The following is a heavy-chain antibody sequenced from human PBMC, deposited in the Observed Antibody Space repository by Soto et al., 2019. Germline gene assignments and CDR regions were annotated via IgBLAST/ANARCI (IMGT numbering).Heavy chain of an antibody. J-gene: IGHJ4*02. CDR2: IYYSGST. CDR3: ASAEYQLLAVLDY. V-gene: IGHV4-30-4*01. Sequence: SETLSLTCTVSGGSIGSGDYYWSWIRQPPGKGLEWIGYIYYSGSTYYNPSLKSRVTISVDTSKNQFSLKLSSVTAADTAVYYCASAEYQLLAVLDYWGQGTLVTVSS. CDR1: GGSIGSGDYY. D-gene: IGHD2-2*01.